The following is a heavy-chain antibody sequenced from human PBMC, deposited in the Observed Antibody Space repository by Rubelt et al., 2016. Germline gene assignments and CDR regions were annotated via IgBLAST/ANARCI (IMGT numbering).Heavy chain of an antibody. Sequence: QLQLQESGPGLVKPSETLSLTCTVSGGSISSSSYYWGWIRQPPGKGLEWIGSIYYSGSTYYNPSLKSRVTISVDTSKNQCSLKQSPVTAADTAGDDWARVRSSATKAPYYFDYWGQGTLVTVSS. CDR3: ARVRSSATKAPYYFDY. V-gene: IGHV4-39*01. J-gene: IGHJ4*02. D-gene: IGHD6-25*01. CDR2: IYYSGST. CDR1: GGSISSSSYY.